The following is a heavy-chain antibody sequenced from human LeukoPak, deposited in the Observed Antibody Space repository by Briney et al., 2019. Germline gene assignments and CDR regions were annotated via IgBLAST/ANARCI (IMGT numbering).Heavy chain of an antibody. D-gene: IGHD3-10*01. CDR1: GFTFSSYS. J-gene: IGHJ4*02. Sequence: GGSLRLSCAASGFTFSSYSMNWVRQAPGKGLEWVSFISSSSSYIYYADSVKGRFTISRDNAKNSLYLQMNSLRAEDTAVYYCARGEYGSGSYHIDYWGQGTLVAVSS. CDR2: ISSSSSYI. CDR3: ARGEYGSGSYHIDY. V-gene: IGHV3-21*01.